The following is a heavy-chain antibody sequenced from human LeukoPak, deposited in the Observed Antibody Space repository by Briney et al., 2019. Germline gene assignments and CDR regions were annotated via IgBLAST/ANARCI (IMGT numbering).Heavy chain of an antibody. CDR1: GGSISSGGYS. J-gene: IGHJ4*02. D-gene: IGHD6-13*01. CDR2: IYHSGST. Sequence: SETLSLTRAVSGGSISSGGYSWSWIRQPPGKGLEWIGYIYHSGSTYYNPSLKSRVTISVDRSKNQFSLKLSSVTAADTAVYYCARETSSRNYFDYWGQGTLVTVSS. CDR3: ARETSSRNYFDY. V-gene: IGHV4-30-2*01.